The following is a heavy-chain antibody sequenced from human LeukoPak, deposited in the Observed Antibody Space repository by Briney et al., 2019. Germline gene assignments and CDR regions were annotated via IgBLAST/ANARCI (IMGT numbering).Heavy chain of an antibody. CDR2: IYYSGYT. CDR3: ASTKLGYSSGWH. Sequence: SETLSLTCTVSGGSISSSSYYWGWIRQPPGKGLEWIGSIYYSGYTYYNSSLKSRVTISVDTSKNQFSLNLSSVTASDTAIYYCASTKLGYSSGWHWGQGTLVTVSS. D-gene: IGHD6-19*01. CDR1: GGSISSSSYY. V-gene: IGHV4-39*01. J-gene: IGHJ4*02.